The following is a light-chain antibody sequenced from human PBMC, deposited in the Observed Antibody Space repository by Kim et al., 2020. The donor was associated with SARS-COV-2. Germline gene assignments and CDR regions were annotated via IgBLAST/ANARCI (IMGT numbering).Light chain of an antibody. V-gene: IGKV3-20*01. CDR2: GAS. J-gene: IGKJ2*01. CDR3: QQYGTSLHT. CDR1: QGVSSNS. Sequence: SPGERATPTCRASQGVSSNSLAWYQHRPGQAPRLLMYGASTRATGIPDRFSSSGSGTDFSLTISRLEPEDVAVYYCQQYGTSLHTFGQGTKVDIK.